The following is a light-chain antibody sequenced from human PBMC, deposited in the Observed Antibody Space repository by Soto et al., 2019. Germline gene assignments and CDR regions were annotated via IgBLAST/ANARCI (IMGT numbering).Light chain of an antibody. CDR2: DVS. CDR3: CSYAGSYTVV. J-gene: IGLJ2*01. Sequence: QSALTQPRSMSGSPGQSVTISCTGTSSDVGAYNYVSWYQQHPGKTPKVMVYDVSKRPSGVPDRFSGSKSGNTASLTISGLQAEDEADYYCCSYAGSYTVVFGGGTKLTVL. CDR1: SSDVGAYNY. V-gene: IGLV2-11*01.